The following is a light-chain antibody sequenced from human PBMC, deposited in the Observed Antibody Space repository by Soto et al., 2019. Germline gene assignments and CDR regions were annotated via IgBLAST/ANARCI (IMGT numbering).Light chain of an antibody. V-gene: IGKV1-27*01. CDR3: QKYNSASLFT. Sequence: DIQMTQSPSSLSASVGDRVTITCRASQGISKYLAWYQQKPGKVPKLLIYAASTLQSGVPSRFSGSGSGTDFTLTISSLQPEDVATYYCQKYNSASLFTFGPGTKVDIK. CDR2: AAS. J-gene: IGKJ3*01. CDR1: QGISKY.